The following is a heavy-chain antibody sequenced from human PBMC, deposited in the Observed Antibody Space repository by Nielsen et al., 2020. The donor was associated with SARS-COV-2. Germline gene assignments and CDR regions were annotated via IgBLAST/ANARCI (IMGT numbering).Heavy chain of an antibody. CDR3: ARDGNRGSSWWPSFDP. D-gene: IGHD6-13*01. Sequence: GESLKISCAASGFPLSSYELNWVRQAPGKGLEWVASISGGGITIFYADSVKGRFTISRDNAKNSLYLQMNSLRAEDTAVYYCARDGNRGSSWWPSFDPWGQGTLVTVSS. CDR2: ISGGGITI. V-gene: IGHV3-48*03. CDR1: GFPLSSYE. J-gene: IGHJ5*02.